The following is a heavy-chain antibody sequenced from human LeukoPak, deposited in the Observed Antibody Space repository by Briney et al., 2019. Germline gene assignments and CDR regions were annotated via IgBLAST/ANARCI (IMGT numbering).Heavy chain of an antibody. J-gene: IGHJ1*01. CDR3: ARHQKSPEYFQH. V-gene: IGHV4-4*07. Sequence: SETLSLTCTVSGGSISSYYWSWIRQPAGQGLEWIGRIYTSGSTNYNPSLKSRVTMSVDTSKNQFSLKLSSVTAADTAVYYCARHQKSPEYFQHWGQGTLVTVSS. CDR1: GGSISSYY. CDR2: IYTSGST.